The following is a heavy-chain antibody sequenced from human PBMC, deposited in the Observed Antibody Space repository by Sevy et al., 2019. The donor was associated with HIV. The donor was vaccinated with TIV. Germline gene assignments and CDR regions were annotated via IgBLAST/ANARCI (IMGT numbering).Heavy chain of an antibody. J-gene: IGHJ4*02. CDR1: GGSISSYY. Sequence: SETLSLTCTVSGGSISSYYWSWIRQPPGKGLEWIGYIYYSGSTNYNPSLKSRVTISVDTSKNQFSLKLSSVTAADTAVYYCARLSSSWPMSYFDYWGQGTLVTVSS. D-gene: IGHD6-13*01. CDR3: ARLSSSWPMSYFDY. V-gene: IGHV4-59*08. CDR2: IYYSGST.